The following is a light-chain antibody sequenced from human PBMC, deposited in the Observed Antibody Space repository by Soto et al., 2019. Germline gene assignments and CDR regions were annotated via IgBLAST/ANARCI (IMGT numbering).Light chain of an antibody. CDR1: NNDVAGYNY. V-gene: IGLV2-14*01. CDR3: SSYSSTTTYVL. J-gene: IGLJ3*02. Sequence: QSALTQPASVSGSPGQSITISCTGTNNDVAGYNYVSWYQRHPGQAPKLMIYEVTYRPSGVSNRFSGSKSGNTASLTISGLQADDEADYYCSSYSSTTTYVLFGGGTKLTVL. CDR2: EVT.